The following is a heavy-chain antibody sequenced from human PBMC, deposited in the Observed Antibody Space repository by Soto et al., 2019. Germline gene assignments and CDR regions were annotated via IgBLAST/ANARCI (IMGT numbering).Heavy chain of an antibody. CDR1: GYTFSRYW. J-gene: IGHJ6*02. CDR3: GRGGSEHAMDV. Sequence: EVQLVESGGGLVQPGGSLRLPCAAYGYTFSRYWIHWVRQAPGKGLVWVSRVKNDGSGTAYADSVEGRFTISRDNAKNTVYLQLNSLRAEDTAVYYCGRGGSEHAMDVWGQGTTVTVSS. V-gene: IGHV3-74*01. CDR2: VKNDGSGT.